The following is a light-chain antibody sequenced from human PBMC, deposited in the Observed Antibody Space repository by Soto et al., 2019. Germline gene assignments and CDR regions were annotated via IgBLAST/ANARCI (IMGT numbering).Light chain of an antibody. V-gene: IGKV3-15*01. CDR2: GAS. CDR3: QHYDNWPRT. Sequence: EIVMTQSPATLSVSPGERATLSCRASQSVSSNLAWYQQKPGQAPRLLIYGASIRSTGIQARFSGSGSGPEFTITISSLQSEDFAVYYCQHYDNWPRTFGQGTKVEIK. CDR1: QSVSSN. J-gene: IGKJ1*01.